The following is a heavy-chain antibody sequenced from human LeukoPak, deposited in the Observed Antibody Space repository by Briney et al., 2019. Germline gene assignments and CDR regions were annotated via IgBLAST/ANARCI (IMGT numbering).Heavy chain of an antibody. J-gene: IGHJ4*02. CDR3: AHQNRWLLIGEYFDY. CDR2: IYWDDDK. D-gene: IGHD5-24*01. CDR1: GFSLRTSGVG. V-gene: IGHV2-5*02. Sequence: SGPTLINPTQPLTLTYTFSGFSLRTSGVGVGWIRQPPGKALEWLALIYWDDDKRYSPSLKSRLTITKDTSKNQVVLTMTNMDPVDTATYYCAHQNRWLLIGEYFDYWGQGTLVTVSS.